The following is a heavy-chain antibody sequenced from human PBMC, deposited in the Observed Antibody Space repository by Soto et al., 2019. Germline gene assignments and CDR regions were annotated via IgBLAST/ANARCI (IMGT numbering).Heavy chain of an antibody. V-gene: IGHV5-51*01. Sequence: PGEFLKISCKGSGDSFITYWIGWVRQMPGKGLEWMGIIYPGDSDTRYSPSFQGQVTISADKSISTAYLQWSSLKASDTAMYYCARNPNHYDSSYAFDIWGQGTMVTVSS. CDR2: IYPGDSDT. CDR3: ARNPNHYDSSYAFDI. D-gene: IGHD3-22*01. J-gene: IGHJ3*02. CDR1: GDSFITYW.